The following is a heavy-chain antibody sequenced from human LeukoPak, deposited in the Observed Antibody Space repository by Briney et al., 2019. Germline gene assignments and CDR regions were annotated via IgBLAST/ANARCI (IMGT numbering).Heavy chain of an antibody. CDR1: GFTFSSYS. D-gene: IGHD2/OR15-2a*01. Sequence: PGGSLRLSCAASGFTFSSYSMNWVRQAPGKGLEWVSSISSSSSYIYYADSVKGRITITRDNAKNSLYLQMNSLRAEDTAVYYCARDSELSDYWGQGTLVTVSS. V-gene: IGHV3-21*01. J-gene: IGHJ4*02. CDR3: ARDSELSDY. CDR2: ISSSSSYI.